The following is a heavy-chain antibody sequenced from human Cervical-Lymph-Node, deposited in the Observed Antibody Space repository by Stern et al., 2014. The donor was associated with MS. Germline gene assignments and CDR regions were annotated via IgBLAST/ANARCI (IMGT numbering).Heavy chain of an antibody. CDR2: IKPNTGGP. CDR1: GYIFTGYY. D-gene: IGHD3-3*01. J-gene: IGHJ6*02. CDR3: ARDQRGITIFGVVTDYYYLGMDV. Sequence: VQLVQSGAEVKKPGASVKVSCKTSGYIFTGYYIHLVRQAPGQGLEWMSWIKPNTGGPKYAQNFQCRVTMSRDTSISTAYVELSSLTSDDTAVYYCARDQRGITIFGVVTDYYYLGMDVWGQGTTVTVSS. V-gene: IGHV1-2*02.